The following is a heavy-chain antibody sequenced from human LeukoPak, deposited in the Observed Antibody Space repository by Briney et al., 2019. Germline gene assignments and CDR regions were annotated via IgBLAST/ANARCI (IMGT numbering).Heavy chain of an antibody. V-gene: IGHV3-11*04. CDR3: ARDGGTAAGTDAFDI. J-gene: IGHJ3*02. CDR1: GFTFSDSY. CDR2: ISNSGTTI. Sequence: AGGSLRLSCAASGFTFSDSYMTWVRQAPGKGLEWVAYISNSGTTIDCADSVRGRFTISRDNAKNSLYLQMNSLRAEDTAVYYCARDGGTAAGTDAFDIWGQGTMVTVSS. D-gene: IGHD6-13*01.